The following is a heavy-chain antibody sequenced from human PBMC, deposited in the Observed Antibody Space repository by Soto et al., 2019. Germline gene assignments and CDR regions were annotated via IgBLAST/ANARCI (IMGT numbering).Heavy chain of an antibody. J-gene: IGHJ6*02. CDR2: IIPIFGTA. D-gene: IGHD2-15*01. V-gene: IGHV1-69*01. CDR3: ARAYCSGGSCYSRYYYYYGMDV. CDR1: GGTFSSYA. Sequence: QVQLVQSGAEVKKPGSSVKVSCKASGGTFSSYAISWVRQAPGQGLEWMGGIIPIFGTANYAQKFQGRVTITADESTSTAYMELSSLRSEDTAVYYCARAYCSGGSCYSRYYYYYGMDVWGQGTTVTVCS.